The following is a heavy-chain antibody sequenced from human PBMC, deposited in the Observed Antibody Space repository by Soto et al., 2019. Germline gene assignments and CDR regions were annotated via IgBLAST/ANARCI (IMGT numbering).Heavy chain of an antibody. J-gene: IGHJ4*02. CDR1: GGSFSGYY. Sequence: SETLSLTCAVYGGSFSGYYWSWIRQPPGKGLEWIGEINHSGSTNYNPSLKSRVTISVDTSKNQFSLKLSSVTAADTAVHSCARCKWLAPGFDYWGQGTLVTVSS. D-gene: IGHD6-19*01. V-gene: IGHV4-34*01. CDR3: ARCKWLAPGFDY. CDR2: INHSGST.